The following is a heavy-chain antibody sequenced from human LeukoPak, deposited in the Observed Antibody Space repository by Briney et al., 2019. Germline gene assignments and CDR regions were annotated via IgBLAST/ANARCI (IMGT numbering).Heavy chain of an antibody. V-gene: IGHV4-31*03. Sequence: SETLSLTCTVSGVSISSGGYYWNWIRQYPGKGLEWIGFLSYSGRTNYNPSLKSRITMSVGTSKNQFSLRLNSVTAADTAVYYCARKNDYGVDYYIDVWGKGTAVTVSS. CDR1: GVSISSGGYY. D-gene: IGHD4-17*01. CDR3: ARKNDYGVDYYIDV. J-gene: IGHJ6*03. CDR2: LSYSGRT.